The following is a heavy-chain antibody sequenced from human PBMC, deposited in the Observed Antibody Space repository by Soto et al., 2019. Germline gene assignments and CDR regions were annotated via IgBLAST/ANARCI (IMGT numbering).Heavy chain of an antibody. J-gene: IGHJ4*02. Sequence: SETLSLTCTVSGGSISSGDYYWSWIRQPPGKGLEWIGYIYYSGSTYYNPSLKSRVTISVDTSKNQFSLKLSSVTAADTAVYYCVRRWGYSFDYWCQGTLVTVSS. V-gene: IGHV4-30-4*01. CDR2: IYYSGST. CDR1: GGSISSGDYY. CDR3: VRRWGYSFDY. D-gene: IGHD3-16*01.